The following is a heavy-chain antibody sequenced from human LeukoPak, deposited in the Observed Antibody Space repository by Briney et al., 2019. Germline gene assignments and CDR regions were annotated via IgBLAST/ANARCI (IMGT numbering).Heavy chain of an antibody. Sequence: ASVKVSCKASGYTFTGYYMHWVRQAPGQGLEWMGWINPNSGGTNYAQKFQGRVTMTRDTSISTAYMELSRLRSDDTAVYYCARAYGLLWFGELLNYWGRGTLVTVSS. D-gene: IGHD3-10*01. CDR1: GYTFTGYY. V-gene: IGHV1-2*02. CDR3: ARAYGLLWFGELLNY. CDR2: INPNSGGT. J-gene: IGHJ4*02.